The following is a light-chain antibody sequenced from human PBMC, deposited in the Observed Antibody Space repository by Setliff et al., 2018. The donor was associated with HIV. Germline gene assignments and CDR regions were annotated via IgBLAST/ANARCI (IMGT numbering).Light chain of an antibody. Sequence: QSALTQPASVSGSPGQSITISCTGTSSDIGRYNYVSWYQQYPGRGPTLVIFDVSERPSGVSNLFSGSKSGNTASLIISGLQPDDEADYYCCSYARGSTYVFGSGTKVTVL. CDR3: CSYARGSTYV. CDR1: SSDIGRYNY. J-gene: IGLJ1*01. V-gene: IGLV2-14*03. CDR2: DVS.